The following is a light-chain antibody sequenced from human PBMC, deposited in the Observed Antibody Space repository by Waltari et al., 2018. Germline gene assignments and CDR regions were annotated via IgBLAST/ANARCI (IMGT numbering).Light chain of an antibody. CDR3: CSDAGSGTYV. CDR1: RRDIGKYNY. J-gene: IGLJ1*01. V-gene: IGLV2-23*02. CDR2: EVT. Sequence: QSALTQPASVSGSPGQSITISCTGTRRDIGKYNYFSWYQHLPGKVPKVMISEVTKRPSGVSNRFSGSKSGNTASLTISGLQADDEAEYYCCSDAGSGTYVFGTGTKLTVV.